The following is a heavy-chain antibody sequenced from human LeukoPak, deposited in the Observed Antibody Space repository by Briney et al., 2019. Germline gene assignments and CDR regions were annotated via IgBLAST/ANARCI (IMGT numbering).Heavy chain of an antibody. CDR1: GFTLSNAW. V-gene: IGHV3-15*01. J-gene: IGHJ4*02. CDR3: TTAPYCGGDCYSGRDPYYFDY. Sequence: GGSLRLSCAASGFTLSNAWMSWVRQAPGKGLEWVGRIKSKTDGGTTDYAAPVKGRFTISRDDSKNTLYLQMNSLKTEDTAVYYCTTAPYCGGDCYSGRDPYYFDYWGQGTLVTVSS. D-gene: IGHD2-21*02. CDR2: IKSKTDGGTT.